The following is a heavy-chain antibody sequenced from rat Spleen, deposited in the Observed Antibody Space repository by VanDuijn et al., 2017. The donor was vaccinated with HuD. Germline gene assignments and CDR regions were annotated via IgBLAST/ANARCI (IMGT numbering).Heavy chain of an antibody. D-gene: IGHD1-4*01. CDR1: GFTFSEYW. CDR2: ITNIGGTI. CDR3: TRHDYPGVTTNWFAH. V-gene: IGHV5-31*01. J-gene: IGHJ3*01. Sequence: EVQLVESGGGLVQPGRSLKLSCVASGFTFSEYWMTWIRQAPGKGLEWVASITNIGGTIYYADSVKGRFTMSSDNTKTTLYLQMDSLRSEDTATYYCTRHDYPGVTTNWFAHWGQGTLVTVSS.